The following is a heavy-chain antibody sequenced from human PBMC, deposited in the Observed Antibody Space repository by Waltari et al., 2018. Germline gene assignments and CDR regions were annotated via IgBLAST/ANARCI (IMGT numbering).Heavy chain of an antibody. CDR3: AKDHQWEVLLPIYQIDY. V-gene: IGHV3-30*18. D-gene: IGHD1-26*01. J-gene: IGHJ4*02. CDR1: GFPFPCYG. CDR2: ISFDGSDK. Sequence: QVQLVESGGGVVRPGGSLRLSCAASGFPFPCYGMPWVRQIPGKGLEWLTFISFDGSDKYYADSVKGRFTIYKDNSRNTLYLQMNSLRPEDTAVYFCAKDHQWEVLLPIYQIDYWGRGTLVTVSS.